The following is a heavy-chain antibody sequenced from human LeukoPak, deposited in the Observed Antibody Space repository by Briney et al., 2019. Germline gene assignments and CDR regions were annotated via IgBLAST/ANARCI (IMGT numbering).Heavy chain of an antibody. J-gene: IGHJ4*02. CDR3: ARRPPAYYQGSGTYFKGGFDY. CDR2: NNHSGST. D-gene: IGHD3-10*01. CDR1: GGSFSGYY. Sequence: SETLSLTCAVYGGSFSGYYWNWIRQPPGKGLEWIGENNHSGSTKYNPSLKGRVTISVDTSKNQFSLRLSSVTAADTAVYYCARRPPAYYQGSGTYFKGGFDYWGQGTLVTVSS. V-gene: IGHV4-34*01.